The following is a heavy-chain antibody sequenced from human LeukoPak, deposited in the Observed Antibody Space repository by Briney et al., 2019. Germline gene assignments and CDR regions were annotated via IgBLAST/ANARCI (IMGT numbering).Heavy chain of an antibody. CDR1: GFTFSSYS. V-gene: IGHV4-34*01. J-gene: IGHJ4*02. CDR3: ARGLPATVFDS. CDR2: ISHRGSA. Sequence: GSLRLSCAASGFTFSSYSMNWVRQPPGKGLEWIGEISHRGSANYNTSLKSRVTMSVDRPKNQFSLKLNSVTAADTAVYYCARGLPATVFDSWGQGILVTVSS. D-gene: IGHD2-2*01.